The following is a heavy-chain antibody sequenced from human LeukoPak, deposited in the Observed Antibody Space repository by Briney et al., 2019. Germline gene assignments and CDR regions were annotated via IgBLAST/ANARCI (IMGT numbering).Heavy chain of an antibody. CDR2: ISGSGGST. V-gene: IGHV3-23*01. Sequence: HTGGSLRLSCAASGFTFSNYAMSWVRQAPGKGLEWVSAISGSGGSTYYADSVKGRFTISRDNSKNTLYLQMNSLRAEDTAVYYCAIESNGYHLEYFDYWGQGTLVTVSS. CDR1: GFTFSNYA. J-gene: IGHJ4*02. CDR3: AIESNGYHLEYFDY. D-gene: IGHD5-24*01.